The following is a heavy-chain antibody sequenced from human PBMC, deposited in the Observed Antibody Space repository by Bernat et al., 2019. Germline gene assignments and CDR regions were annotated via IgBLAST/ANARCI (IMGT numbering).Heavy chain of an antibody. J-gene: IGHJ3*02. Sequence: QVQLVESGGGVVQPGRSLRLSCAASGFTFSSYGMHWVRQAPGKGLEWVAVIYSGGSTYYADSVKGRFTISRDNSKNTLYLQMNSLRAEDTAVYYCARLDVDTTDAFDIWGQGTMVTVSS. CDR2: IYSGGST. CDR1: GFTFSSYG. V-gene: IGHV3-NL1*01. CDR3: ARLDVDTTDAFDI. D-gene: IGHD5-18*01.